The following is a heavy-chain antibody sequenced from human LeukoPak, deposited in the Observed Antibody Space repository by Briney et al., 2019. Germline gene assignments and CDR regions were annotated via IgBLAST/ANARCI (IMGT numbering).Heavy chain of an antibody. D-gene: IGHD2-15*01. J-gene: IGHJ3*02. Sequence: PSETLSLTCTVSGGSISNYYWSWIRQPPGKGLEWIGYIYYSGSTNYNPSLKSRVTISVDTSKNQFSLKLSSVTAADTAVYYCARHFGGGGSSPDIWGQGTMVTVSS. CDR2: IYYSGST. CDR1: GGSISNYY. CDR3: ARHFGGGGSSPDI. V-gene: IGHV4-59*08.